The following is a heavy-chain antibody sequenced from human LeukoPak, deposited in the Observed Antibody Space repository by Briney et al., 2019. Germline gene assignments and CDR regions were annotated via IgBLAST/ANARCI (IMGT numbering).Heavy chain of an antibody. CDR3: AKAELGELLPDY. CDR1: GFTFSSYC. J-gene: IGHJ4*02. D-gene: IGHD1-26*01. CDR2: INSDGSSI. V-gene: IGHV3-74*01. Sequence: TGGSLRLSCAASGFTFSSYCIHWVRQAPGKGLEWVSRINSDGSSISYADSVKGRFTISRDNAKNTLYLQMNSLRAEDTALYYCAKAELGELLPDYGGEDTLVTVSS.